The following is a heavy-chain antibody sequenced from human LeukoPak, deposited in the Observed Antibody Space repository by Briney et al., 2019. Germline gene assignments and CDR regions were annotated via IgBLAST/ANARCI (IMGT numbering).Heavy chain of an antibody. Sequence: PSQTLPLTCDISGDTVSSNSAAWNWIRQSPSRGLEWLGRTYYRSNWYYDYAVSVKSRITISPDTSKNQFSLQLNSVTADDTAVYYCARGFALDFWGQGTMVTVSS. V-gene: IGHV6-1*01. CDR2: TYYRSNWYY. J-gene: IGHJ3*01. CDR3: ARGFALDF. CDR1: GDTVSSNSAA.